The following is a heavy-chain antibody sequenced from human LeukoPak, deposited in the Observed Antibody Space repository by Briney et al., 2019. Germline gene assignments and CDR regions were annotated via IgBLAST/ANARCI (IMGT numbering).Heavy chain of an antibody. CDR2: IWYDGSNK. V-gene: IGHV3-33*01. CDR1: GFTFSSYG. Sequence: PGGSLRLSCAASGFTFSSYGMHWVRQASGKGLEWAAVIWYDGSNKYYADSVKGRFTISRDNSKNTLYLQMNSLRAEDTAVYYCARALGGFDYWGQGTLVTVSS. D-gene: IGHD3-16*01. J-gene: IGHJ4*02. CDR3: ARALGGFDY.